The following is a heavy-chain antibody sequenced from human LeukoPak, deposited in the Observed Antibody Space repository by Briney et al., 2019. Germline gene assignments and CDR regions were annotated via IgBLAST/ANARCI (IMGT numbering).Heavy chain of an antibody. CDR3: ARSGGYWSGYLYFDL. CDR2: IYYSGST. CDR1: GGSISSGDYY. D-gene: IGHD3-3*01. J-gene: IGHJ2*01. V-gene: IGHV4-30-4*08. Sequence: PSETLSLTCTVSGGSISSGDYYWIWIRQPPGKGLEWIGYIYYSGSTYYNPSLKSRVTISVDTSKNQFSLKLSSVTAADTAVYYCARSGGYWSGYLYFDLWGRGTLVTVSS.